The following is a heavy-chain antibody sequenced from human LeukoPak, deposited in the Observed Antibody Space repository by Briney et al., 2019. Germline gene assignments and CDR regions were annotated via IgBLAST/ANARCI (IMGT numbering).Heavy chain of an antibody. V-gene: IGHV3-23*01. CDR1: RFSFSSFA. D-gene: IGHD6-6*01. CDR3: ATDTPSSPFDF. CDR2: ISTGGDGT. Sequence: PGGSLRLSCAASRFSFSSFAMSWVRQAPGKGLEGLSSISTGGDGTYYADSVKGRFTVSRDNSMNTLYLQMDRLRVDDTALYYCATDTPSSPFDFWGQGTLVIVSS. J-gene: IGHJ4*02.